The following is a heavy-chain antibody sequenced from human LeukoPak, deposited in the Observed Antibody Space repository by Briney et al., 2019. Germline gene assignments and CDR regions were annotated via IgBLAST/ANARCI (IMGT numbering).Heavy chain of an antibody. J-gene: IGHJ6*02. V-gene: IGHV1-3*01. CDR1: GYTFTSYA. Sequence: ALVKVSCKASGYTFTSYAMHWVRQAPGQRLEWMGWINAGNGNTRYSQKLQGRVTITRDTSANTVYMELSSLRSGDTAVYYCARDDWNYKFTIHSYYYGMDVWGQGTTVTVSS. D-gene: IGHD1-7*01. CDR2: INAGNGNT. CDR3: ARDDWNYKFTIHSYYYGMDV.